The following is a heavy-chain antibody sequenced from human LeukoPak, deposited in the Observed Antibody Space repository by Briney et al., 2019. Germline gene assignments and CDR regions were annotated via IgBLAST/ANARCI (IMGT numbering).Heavy chain of an antibody. V-gene: IGHV1-46*01. CDR3: AREPGVNMYYFDY. CDR1: GYTFTSYY. CDR2: IDPGGGTT. J-gene: IGHJ4*02. Sequence: ASVKVSCKASGYTFTSYYMHWVRQAPGQGVEWMGIIDPGGGTTSYAQKFQGRVTMTRDTSTSTVYMELSSLSSEDTAVYYCAREPGVNMYYFDYWGQGTLVAVSS. D-gene: IGHD2/OR15-2a*01.